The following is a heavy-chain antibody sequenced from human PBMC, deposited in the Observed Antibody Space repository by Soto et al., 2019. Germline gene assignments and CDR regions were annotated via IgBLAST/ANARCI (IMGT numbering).Heavy chain of an antibody. CDR3: ARYSSFYYGWFDP. J-gene: IGHJ5*02. D-gene: IGHD3-22*01. CDR1: GGTISNYY. V-gene: IGHV4-59*01. Sequence: SETLSLTCIVSGGTISNYYWSWIRQPPGKGLEWIGHIHYSGSTNYCPSLKSRVTISVDTSKNQFSLNLSSVTAADTAVYYCARYSSFYYGWFDPWGQGTLVTVSS. CDR2: IHYSGST.